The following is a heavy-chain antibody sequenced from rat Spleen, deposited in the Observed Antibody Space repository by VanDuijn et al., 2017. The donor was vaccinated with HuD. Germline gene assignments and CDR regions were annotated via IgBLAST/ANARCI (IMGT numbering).Heavy chain of an antibody. Sequence: QVQLKESGPGLVQPSQTLSLTCTVSGFSLTDYSVHWVRQPPGKGLEWMGRIQSGGSTDYNSALKSRLSISRDTSKSQVFLKMNSLQTEDTAIYFCTSPFRWFAYWGQGTLVTVSS. CDR2: IQSGGST. CDR3: TSPFRWFAY. V-gene: IGHV2-19*01. CDR1: GFSLTDYS. J-gene: IGHJ3*01.